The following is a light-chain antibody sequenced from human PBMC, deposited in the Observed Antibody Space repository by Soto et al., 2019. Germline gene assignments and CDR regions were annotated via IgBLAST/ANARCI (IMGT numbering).Light chain of an antibody. CDR2: AAS. CDR1: QSIGSD. CDR3: LQHNSYPFT. V-gene: IGKV1-17*01. Sequence: DIQMTQSPSTLSASLGDRVTITCRASQSIGSDLGWCQQKPGKAPNRLIYAASTLQSGVPSRFSGSRSGTEFTLTISSLQPEDFATYYCLQHNSYPFTFGPGTKVDIK. J-gene: IGKJ3*01.